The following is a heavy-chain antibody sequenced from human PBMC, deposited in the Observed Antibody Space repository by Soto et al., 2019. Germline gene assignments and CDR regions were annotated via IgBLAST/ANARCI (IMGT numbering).Heavy chain of an antibody. Sequence: QVQLRESGPGLVKPSQTLSLTCTVSGGSISSGDYYWSWIRQPPGKGLEWIGYIYYSGSTFYNPSLKSRLTISVDTSKNQFSLKLSSVTAADTAVYYCARERPDGARLDPWGQGTLVTVSS. V-gene: IGHV4-30-4*01. D-gene: IGHD6-6*01. CDR3: ARERPDGARLDP. J-gene: IGHJ5*02. CDR1: GGSISSGDYY. CDR2: IYYSGST.